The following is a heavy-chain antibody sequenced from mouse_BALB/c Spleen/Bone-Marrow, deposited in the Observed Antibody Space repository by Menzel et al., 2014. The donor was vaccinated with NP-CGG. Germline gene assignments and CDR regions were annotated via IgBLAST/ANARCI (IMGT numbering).Heavy chain of an antibody. CDR1: GFNIKDTY. D-gene: IGHD1-2*01. J-gene: IGHJ1*01. Sequence: EVKVEESGAELVKPGASVKLSCTASGFNIKDTYMHWVKQRPEQGLEWIGRIDPANGNTKYDPKFQGKATITADTSSNTAYLQLSCLTSEDTAVYYCARGGTTATWYFDVWGAGTTVTVSS. V-gene: IGHV14-3*02. CDR2: IDPANGNT. CDR3: ARGGTTATWYFDV.